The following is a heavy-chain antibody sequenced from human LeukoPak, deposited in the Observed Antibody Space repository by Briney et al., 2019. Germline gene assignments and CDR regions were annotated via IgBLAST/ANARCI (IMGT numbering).Heavy chain of an antibody. D-gene: IGHD3-9*01. J-gene: IGHJ4*02. CDR1: GYTFTSYG. CDR2: ISAYNGNT. CDR3: ARADYDILTGQKLSFDY. V-gene: IGHV1-18*01. Sequence: ASVKVSCKASGYTFTSYGISWVRQAPGQGLEWMGWISAYNGNTNYAQKLQGRVTMTTDTSTSTAYMELRSLRSGDTAVYYCARADYDILTGQKLSFDYWGQGTLVTVSS.